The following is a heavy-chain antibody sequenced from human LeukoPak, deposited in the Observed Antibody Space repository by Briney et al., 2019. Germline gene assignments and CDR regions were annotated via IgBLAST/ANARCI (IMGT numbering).Heavy chain of an antibody. Sequence: GGSLRLSCAASGSTFSRHAMSGVRQAPGKGLEWVSAISGRGGSTYYADSVKGRFTISRDNSKNTLYLQMNSLRAEDTAVYYCAKHSSNWYELSYYYMDVWGKGTTVTISS. V-gene: IGHV3-23*01. CDR3: AKHSSNWYELSYYYMDV. J-gene: IGHJ6*03. CDR1: GSTFSRHA. D-gene: IGHD6-13*01. CDR2: ISGRGGST.